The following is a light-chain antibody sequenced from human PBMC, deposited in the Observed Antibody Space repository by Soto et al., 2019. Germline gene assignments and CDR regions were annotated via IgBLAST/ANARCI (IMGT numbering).Light chain of an antibody. CDR1: QSINSW. V-gene: IGKV1-5*03. J-gene: IGKJ1*01. Sequence: DIQMTQSPSTLSASVGDRVTITCRASQSINSWLAWYQQKPGKAPKVLIYRASTLESGVPSRFSGSGSGTDFTLTISSLQPDDFATYYCQQYSTYWTFGQGTKVEIK. CDR2: RAS. CDR3: QQYSTYWT.